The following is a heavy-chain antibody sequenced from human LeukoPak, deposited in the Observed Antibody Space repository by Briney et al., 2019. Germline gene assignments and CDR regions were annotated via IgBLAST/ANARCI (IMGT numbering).Heavy chain of an antibody. J-gene: IGHJ3*02. V-gene: IGHV4-39*07. CDR2: IYYSGST. CDR1: GGSISSSSYY. CDR3: ARDLDILTGYWRGESAGFDI. D-gene: IGHD3-9*01. Sequence: SETLSLTCTVSGGSISSSSYYWGWIRQPPWKGLEWIGSIYYSGSTYYNPSLKSRVTISVDTSKNQFSLKLSSVTAADTAVYYCARDLDILTGYWRGESAGFDIWGQGTMVTVSS.